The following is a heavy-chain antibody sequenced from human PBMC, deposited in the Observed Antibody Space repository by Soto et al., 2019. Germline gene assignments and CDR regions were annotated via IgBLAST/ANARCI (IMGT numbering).Heavy chain of an antibody. V-gene: IGHV1-2*02. CDR3: ASLPYDSSFYFDY. Sequence: QVQLVQSGAEVKKPGASVKVSCKASGYTFTGYYMHWVRQAPGQGLEWMGWINPHSGGTNYAQKFQGRVTMTRDTSISTAYMELSRLRSDDTAVYYCASLPYDSSFYFDYWGQGTLVTVSS. J-gene: IGHJ4*02. CDR1: GYTFTGYY. CDR2: INPHSGGT. D-gene: IGHD3-22*01.